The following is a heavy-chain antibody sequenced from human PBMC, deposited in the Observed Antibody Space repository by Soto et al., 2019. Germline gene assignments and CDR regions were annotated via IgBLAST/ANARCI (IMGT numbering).Heavy chain of an antibody. Sequence: QVQLVQSGAEVRKPGASVTVSCRSSGDSFNDYYIHWVRQAPGQGFEWMGWINPNGGVTKYAQKCQGWVSMTRDTSIRTVDMQLSRLRSDDTAVYYCARERGGATATLDYYYFYMDVWGTGTTVTVSS. J-gene: IGHJ6*03. CDR2: INPNGGVT. CDR3: ARERGGATATLDYYYFYMDV. CDR1: GDSFNDYY. V-gene: IGHV1-2*04. D-gene: IGHD5-12*01.